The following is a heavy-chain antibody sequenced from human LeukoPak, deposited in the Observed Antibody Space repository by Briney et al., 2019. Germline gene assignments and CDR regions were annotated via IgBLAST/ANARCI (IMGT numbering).Heavy chain of an antibody. J-gene: IGHJ3*02. CDR2: IYYSGST. D-gene: IGHD2-15*01. CDR3: ARETLPDIVVVVAASDAFDI. CDR1: GGSISSSSYY. V-gene: IGHV4-39*07. Sequence: SETLSLTCTVSGGSISSSSYYWGWIRQPPGKGLEWIGSIYYSGSTYYNPSLKSRVTISVDTSKNQFSLKLSSVTAADTAVYYCARETLPDIVVVVAASDAFDIWGQGTMVTVS.